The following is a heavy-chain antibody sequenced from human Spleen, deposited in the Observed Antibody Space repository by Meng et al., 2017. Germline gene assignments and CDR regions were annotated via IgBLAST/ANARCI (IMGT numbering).Heavy chain of an antibody. V-gene: IGHV3-9*01. Sequence: SLKISCAASGFTFDDYAMHWVRQAPGKGLEWVSGISWNSGSIGYADSVKGRFTISRDNAKNSLYLQMNSLKTEDTAVYYCTTVYYDILTGPDAFDIWGQGTMVTVSS. CDR1: GFTFDDYA. CDR3: TTVYYDILTGPDAFDI. J-gene: IGHJ3*02. D-gene: IGHD3-9*01. CDR2: ISWNSGSI.